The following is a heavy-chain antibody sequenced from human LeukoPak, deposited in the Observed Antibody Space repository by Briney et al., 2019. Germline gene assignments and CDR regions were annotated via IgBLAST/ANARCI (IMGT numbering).Heavy chain of an antibody. CDR3: ATDNIVRATTWTY. CDR1: GYTLTELS. D-gene: IGHD1-26*01. V-gene: IGHV1-24*01. Sequence: VASVKVSCKVSGYTLTELSMHLVRQAPGKGLGWMGGFDPEDGETIYAQKFQGRVTMTEDTSTDTAYMELSSLRSEDTAVYYCATDNIVRATTWTYWGQGTLVTVSS. J-gene: IGHJ4*02. CDR2: FDPEDGET.